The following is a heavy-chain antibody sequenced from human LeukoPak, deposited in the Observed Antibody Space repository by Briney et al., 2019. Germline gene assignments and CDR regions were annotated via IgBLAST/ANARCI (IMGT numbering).Heavy chain of an antibody. Sequence: SETLSLTCAVYGGSFSGYYWSWIRQPPGKGLEWIGEINHSGSTNYNPSLKSRVTISVDTSKNQFSLKLSSVTAADTAVYYCARGVVVVPAARGYFDYWGQGTLATVSS. D-gene: IGHD2-2*01. CDR3: ARGVVVVPAARGYFDY. CDR1: GGSFSGYY. J-gene: IGHJ4*02. CDR2: INHSGST. V-gene: IGHV4-34*01.